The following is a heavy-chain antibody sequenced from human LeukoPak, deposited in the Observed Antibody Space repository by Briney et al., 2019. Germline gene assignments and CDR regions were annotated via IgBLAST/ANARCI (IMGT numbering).Heavy chain of an antibody. V-gene: IGHV1-3*01. CDR1: GYTFTSYA. J-gene: IGHJ4*02. Sequence: ASVKVSCKASGYTFTSYAMHWVRQAPGQRLEWMGWINAGNGNTKYSQKFQGRVTITRDTSASTAYMELSSLRSEDTAVYYCARDLTIFYRAPGNYWGQGTLVTVSS. CDR3: ARDLTIFYRAPGNY. D-gene: IGHD3-9*01. CDR2: INAGNGNT.